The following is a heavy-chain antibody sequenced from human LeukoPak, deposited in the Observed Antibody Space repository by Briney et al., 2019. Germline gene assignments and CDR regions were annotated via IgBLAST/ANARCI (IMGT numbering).Heavy chain of an antibody. CDR1: GFTFSSYA. V-gene: IGHV3-23*01. Sequence: GGSLRLSCAASGFTFSSYAMSWVRQAPGKGLEWVSATSGSGGSTYYADSVKGRFTISRDNSKNTLYLQMNSLRAEDTAVYYCAKGLYYYGSSDYWGQGTLVTVSS. J-gene: IGHJ4*02. CDR3: AKGLYYYGSSDY. CDR2: TSGSGGST. D-gene: IGHD3-22*01.